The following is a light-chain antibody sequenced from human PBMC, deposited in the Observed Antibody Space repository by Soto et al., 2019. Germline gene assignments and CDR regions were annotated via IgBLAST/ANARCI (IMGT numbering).Light chain of an antibody. V-gene: IGKV1-5*01. CDR1: QSISRW. J-gene: IGKJ1*01. Sequence: DIPMTQSPSTLSASIGDRVTISCRASQSISRWVAWYQQKPGKAPKVLIWDASSLQRGVPSRFSGSGSETEFTLTISSMQPDDFATYYCQQYNDYSTWTFGQGTKVDIK. CDR3: QQYNDYSTWT. CDR2: DAS.